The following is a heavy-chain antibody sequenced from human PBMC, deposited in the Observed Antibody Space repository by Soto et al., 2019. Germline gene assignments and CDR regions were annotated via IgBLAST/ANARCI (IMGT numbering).Heavy chain of an antibody. CDR3: ARDRGWELSDGMDV. CDR2: ISGDGGRT. Sequence: GSLILSCAASGFSFSDFAMSWVRQAPGKGLEWVSVISGDGGRTYYADSVKGRFTISRDNSKNALYLLMNSLRAEDTAVYYCARDRGWELSDGMDVWGQGTTVTGSS. V-gene: IGHV3-23*01. J-gene: IGHJ6*02. CDR1: GFSFSDFA. D-gene: IGHD1-26*01.